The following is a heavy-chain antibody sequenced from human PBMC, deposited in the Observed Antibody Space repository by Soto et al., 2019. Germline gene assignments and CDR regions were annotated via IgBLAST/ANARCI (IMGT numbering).Heavy chain of an antibody. J-gene: IGHJ4*02. CDR1: GGSISSSSYY. CDR3: ASDSGSYSRDY. D-gene: IGHD1-26*01. CDR2: IYYSGST. Sequence: QLQLQESGPGLVKPSETLSLTCTVSGGSISSSSYYWGWIHQPPGKGLEWIGSIYYSGSTYYNPSLKSRVTISVDTSNNQFSLKLSSVAAADTAVYYCASDSGSYSRDYWGQGTLVTVSS. V-gene: IGHV4-39*01.